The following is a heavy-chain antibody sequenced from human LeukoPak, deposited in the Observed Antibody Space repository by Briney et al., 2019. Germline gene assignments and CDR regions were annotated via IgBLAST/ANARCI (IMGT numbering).Heavy chain of an antibody. CDR2: IDHRGDT. CDR1: GGSFSRYY. J-gene: IGHJ4*03. Sequence: SETLSLTCAVYGGSFSRYYWSWIRQSPGKGLVWIAEIDHRGDTNYNPSVKSRVTISVDTSKNQFSLKVRSLSAADTAVYYCARGATISETGYFDFWGQGTLVTVSS. V-gene: IGHV4-34*01. D-gene: IGHD5-24*01. CDR3: ARGATISETGYFDF.